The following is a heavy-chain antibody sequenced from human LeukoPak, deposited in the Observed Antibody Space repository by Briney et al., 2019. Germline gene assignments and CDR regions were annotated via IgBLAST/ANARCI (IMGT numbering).Heavy chain of an antibody. CDR1: GFTFSSYS. J-gene: IGHJ3*02. CDR3: AGELDAFDI. Sequence: AGGSLRLSCAASGFTFSSYSMNWVPQAPGKGLEWVALVLHDGRNVHYADSVKGRFTISRDNSKNTLNLQMNSLRAEDTAVYYCAGELDAFDIWGQGTMVTVSS. CDR2: VLHDGRNV. V-gene: IGHV3-30*03.